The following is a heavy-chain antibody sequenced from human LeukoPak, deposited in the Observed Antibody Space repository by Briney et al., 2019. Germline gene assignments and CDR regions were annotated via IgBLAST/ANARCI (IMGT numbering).Heavy chain of an antibody. D-gene: IGHD6-19*01. V-gene: IGHV4-59*08. CDR1: GASISGHY. CDR3: ARLGYSSGWYADSRGMDV. Sequence: PSETLSLTCTVSGASISGHYLTWIRHAPGKGLEWIGYINYSGSTNYNPSLKSRVTISVDTSKNQFSLKLSSVTAADTAVYYCARLGYSSGWYADSRGMDVWGQGTTVTVSS. J-gene: IGHJ6*02. CDR2: INYSGST.